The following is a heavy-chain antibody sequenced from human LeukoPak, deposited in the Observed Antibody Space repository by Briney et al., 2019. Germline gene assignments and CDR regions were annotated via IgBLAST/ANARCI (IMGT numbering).Heavy chain of an antibody. CDR2: IIPIFGTA. D-gene: IGHD3-10*01. CDR3: ARRTMVRGVRDWFDP. CDR1: GGTFSSYA. V-gene: IGHV1-69*06. J-gene: IGHJ5*02. Sequence: SVKVSCKASGGTFSSYAISWVRQAPGQGLEWMGGIIPIFGTANYAQKFQGRVTITADKSTSTAYMELSSLRSEDTAVYYCARRTMVRGVRDWFDPWGQGTLVTVSS.